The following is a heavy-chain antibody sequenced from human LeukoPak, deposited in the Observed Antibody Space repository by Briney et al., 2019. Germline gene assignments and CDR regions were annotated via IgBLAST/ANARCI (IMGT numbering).Heavy chain of an antibody. V-gene: IGHV3-74*01. CDR2: TNRDGSGT. J-gene: IGHJ4*02. CDR1: GFTFRSYW. D-gene: IGHD5-18*01. Sequence: GGSLRLSCAASGFTFRSYWMHWVRQAPGKGLVWVSRTNRDGSGTSYADSVKGRFTISRDNNRNTLYLQMNSLRAEDTAVYCCAIDLDTAMQYWGQGTLVTVSS. CDR3: AIDLDTAMQY.